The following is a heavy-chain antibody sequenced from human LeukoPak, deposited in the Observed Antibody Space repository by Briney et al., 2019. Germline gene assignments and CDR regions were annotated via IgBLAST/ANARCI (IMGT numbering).Heavy chain of an antibody. Sequence: PSETLSLTCTVSGGSISSHYWSWIRQPPGKGLEWIGYIYYSGSTNYNPSLKSRVTISVDTSKNQFSLKLSSVTAADTAVYYCARGSFYDYVWGSYLNYFDYWGQGTTVTVSS. CDR3: ARGSFYDYVWGSYLNYFDY. J-gene: IGHJ4*03. D-gene: IGHD3-16*02. CDR2: IYYSGST. CDR1: GGSISSHY. V-gene: IGHV4-59*11.